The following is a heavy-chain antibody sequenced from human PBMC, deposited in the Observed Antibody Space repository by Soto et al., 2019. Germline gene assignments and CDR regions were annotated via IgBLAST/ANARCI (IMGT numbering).Heavy chain of an antibody. CDR3: ARDLWGYCGTDCYPLDV. CDR2: IHYSGST. CDR1: GGSISSNSYY. J-gene: IGHJ6*02. D-gene: IGHD2-21*02. V-gene: IGHV4-39*07. Sequence: SETLSLTCTVSGGSISSNSYYWGWIRQPPGKGLEWIGYIHYSGSTFYNSSLKSRVTISVDTSKSRFSLRLNSVTAADTAVYYCARDLWGYCGTDCYPLDVWGQGTTVTVSS.